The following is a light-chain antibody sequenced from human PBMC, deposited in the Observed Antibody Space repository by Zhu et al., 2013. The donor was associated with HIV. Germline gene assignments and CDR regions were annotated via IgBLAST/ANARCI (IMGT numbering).Light chain of an antibody. V-gene: IGKV3-15*01. Sequence: EIVTTQSPATLSVSPGERATLSCRASQSVSSNLAWYQQKPGQAPRLLIYGASTRATGIPARFSGSGSGTEFTLTIDRLDPEDFAVYFCQQYGASPRTFGQGT. J-gene: IGKJ2*01. CDR1: QSVSSN. CDR2: GAS. CDR3: QQYGASPRT.